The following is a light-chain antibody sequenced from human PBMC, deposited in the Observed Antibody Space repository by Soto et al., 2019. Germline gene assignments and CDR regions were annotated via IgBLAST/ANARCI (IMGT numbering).Light chain of an antibody. V-gene: IGLV2-8*01. J-gene: IGLJ1*01. CDR3: AAWDDSLNGLV. CDR2: EVN. CDR1: SSDVGGYNY. Sequence: QSVLTQPPSASGSPGQSVTISCAGTSSDVGGYNYVSWYQQYPGKAPKLMIYEVNKRPSGVPDRFSGSKSGTSASLAISGLQSEDEADYYCAAWDDSLNGLVFGTGTKVTVL.